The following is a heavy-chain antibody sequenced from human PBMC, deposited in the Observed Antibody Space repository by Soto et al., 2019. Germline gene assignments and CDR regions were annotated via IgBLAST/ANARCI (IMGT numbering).Heavy chain of an antibody. CDR3: AHQNSGSYFYYYYGTDV. V-gene: IGHV2-5*02. CDR2: ISWDDDK. J-gene: IGHJ6*02. CDR1: GFSLSTSGVG. Sequence: QITLKESGPTLVKPTQTLTLTCTFSGFSLSTSGVGVGWIRQPPGKALEWLALISWDDDKRYSPSLKSRLTITKDTSKNQVVLTMTNMDPVDTATYYSAHQNSGSYFYYYYGTDVWGQGTTVTVSS. D-gene: IGHD1-26*01.